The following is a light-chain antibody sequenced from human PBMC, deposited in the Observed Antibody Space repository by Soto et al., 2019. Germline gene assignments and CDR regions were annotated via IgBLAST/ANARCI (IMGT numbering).Light chain of an antibody. CDR1: QSVSSSY. Sequence: EIVLTQSPGTLSLSPGERATLSCRASQSVSSSYLAWYQHKPGQAPRLLIYGASSRATSIPARFSGSGSGTDVTLTISSLEPDDVAVYYCHQYGSSPGFTFGPGTKVDIK. J-gene: IGKJ3*01. CDR3: HQYGSSPGFT. CDR2: GAS. V-gene: IGKV3-20*01.